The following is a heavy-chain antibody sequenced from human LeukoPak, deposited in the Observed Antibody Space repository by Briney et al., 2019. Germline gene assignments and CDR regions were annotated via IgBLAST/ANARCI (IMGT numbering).Heavy chain of an antibody. Sequence: SETLSLTCTVSGVSISSGGYYWSWIRQHPGKGLEWIGYIYYSGSTYYNPSLKSRVTISVDTSKNQFSLKLSSVTAADTAVYYCARSYGSGSYLGWFDPWGQGTLVTVSS. CDR3: ARSYGSGSYLGWFDP. V-gene: IGHV4-31*03. D-gene: IGHD3-10*01. CDR1: GVSISSGGYY. CDR2: IYYSGST. J-gene: IGHJ5*02.